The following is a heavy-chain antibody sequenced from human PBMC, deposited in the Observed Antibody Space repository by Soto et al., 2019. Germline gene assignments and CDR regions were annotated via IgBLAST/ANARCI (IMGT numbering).Heavy chain of an antibody. J-gene: IGHJ4*02. CDR3: ARARGRVFDY. D-gene: IGHD3-10*01. CDR2: IYYSGST. CDR1: GGSISSYY. V-gene: IGHV4-59*01. Sequence: QVQLQESGPGLVKPSETLSLTCTVSGGSISSYYWSWIRQPPGKGLEWIGYIYYSGSTNYNSSLKSRFTISVDTSTNQFSLTLSSVTAADTAVYYCARARGRVFDYWGQGTLVTVSS.